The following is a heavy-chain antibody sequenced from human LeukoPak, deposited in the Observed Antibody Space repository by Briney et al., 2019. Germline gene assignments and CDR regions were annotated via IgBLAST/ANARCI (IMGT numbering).Heavy chain of an antibody. Sequence: ASVKVSCKASGGTFSSYAISWVRQAPGQGLEWMGGIIPIFGTANYAHKFQGRVTITADESTSTAYMELSSLRSEDTAVYYCASSGSYYYYYMDVWGKGTTVTISS. CDR2: IIPIFGTA. J-gene: IGHJ6*03. V-gene: IGHV1-69*13. CDR3: ASSGSYYYYYMDV. CDR1: GGTFSSYA. D-gene: IGHD1-26*01.